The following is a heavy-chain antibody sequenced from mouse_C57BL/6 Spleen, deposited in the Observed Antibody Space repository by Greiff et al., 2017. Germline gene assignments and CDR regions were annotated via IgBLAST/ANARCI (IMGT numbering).Heavy chain of an antibody. CDR1: GYAFSSYW. CDR2: IYPGDGDT. V-gene: IGHV1-80*01. Sequence: QVQLKESGAELVKPGASVKISCKASGYAFSSYWMNWVKQRPGKGLEWIGQIYPGDGDTNYNGKFKGKATLTADKSSSTAYMQLSSLTSEDSAVYFCAIDHYDSPGYWGQGTTLTVAS. D-gene: IGHD2-4*01. J-gene: IGHJ2*01. CDR3: AIDHYDSPGY.